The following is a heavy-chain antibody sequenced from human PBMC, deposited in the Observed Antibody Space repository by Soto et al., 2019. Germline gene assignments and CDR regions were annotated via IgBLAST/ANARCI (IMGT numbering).Heavy chain of an antibody. CDR2: IYYSGST. CDR1: GGSISSYY. V-gene: IGHV4-59*01. D-gene: IGHD6-13*01. Sequence: PSETLSLTCTVSGGSISSYYWSWIRQPPGKGLEWIGYIYYSGSTNYNPSLKSRVTISVDTSKNQFSLKLSSVTAADTAVYYCASGVMAAAGFAYWFDPWGQGTLVTVSS. CDR3: ASGVMAAAGFAYWFDP. J-gene: IGHJ5*02.